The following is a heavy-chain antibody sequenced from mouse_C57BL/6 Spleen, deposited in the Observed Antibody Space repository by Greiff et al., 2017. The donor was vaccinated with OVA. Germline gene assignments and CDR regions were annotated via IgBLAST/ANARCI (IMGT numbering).Heavy chain of an antibody. J-gene: IGHJ2*01. CDR3: ARTTYGRGDYFDY. D-gene: IGHD1-1*01. CDR1: GYTFTSYW. Sequence: QVQLQQPGAELVMPGASVKLSCKASGYTFTSYWMHWVKQRPGQGLEWIGEIDPSDSYTNYNQKFKGKSTLTVDKSSSTAYMQLSSLTSEDSAVYYCARTTYGRGDYFDYWGQGTTLTVSS. V-gene: IGHV1-69*01. CDR2: IDPSDSYT.